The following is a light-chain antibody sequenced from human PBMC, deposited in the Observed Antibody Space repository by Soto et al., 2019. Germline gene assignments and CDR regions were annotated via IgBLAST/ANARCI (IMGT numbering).Light chain of an antibody. V-gene: IGKV1-5*01. J-gene: IGKJ4*01. CDR2: DAY. CDR3: QQYESYSPLT. Sequence: DIQMTQSPSILSASVGDRVTITCRASQSIRSWLAWYQQKPGKAPKLLTYDAYSLESGVPSRFSDRRSGTEFTLTIAGLQPEDFSTYYCQQYESYSPLTFGGGTKVEIK. CDR1: QSIRSW.